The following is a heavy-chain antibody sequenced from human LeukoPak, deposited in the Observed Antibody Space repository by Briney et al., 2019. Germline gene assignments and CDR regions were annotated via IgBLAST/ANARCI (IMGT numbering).Heavy chain of an antibody. Sequence: ASVKVSCKTSGYSFNSHHVHWVRQAPGQGLEWMGGIIPIFGTANYAQKFQGRVTITRDTSASTAYMELSSLRSEDTAVYYCAREEGGLGFDYWGQGTLVTVSS. CDR3: AREEGGLGFDY. V-gene: IGHV1-69*05. J-gene: IGHJ4*02. CDR1: GYSFNSHH. D-gene: IGHD3-16*01. CDR2: IIPIFGTA.